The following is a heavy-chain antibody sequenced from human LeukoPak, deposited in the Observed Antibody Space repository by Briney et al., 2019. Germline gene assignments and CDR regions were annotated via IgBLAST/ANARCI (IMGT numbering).Heavy chain of an antibody. Sequence: PSETLSLTCTVSGDSINSDDYYWSWIRQPPGKGLEWIGYIYYSGSTYYNPSLKSRVTISVDTSKNQFSLKLSSVTAADTAVFYCARVRIVAANSYYYGMDVWGQGTTVTVSS. J-gene: IGHJ6*02. V-gene: IGHV4-30-4*01. CDR2: IYYSGST. CDR1: GDSINSDDYY. CDR3: ARVRIVAANSYYYGMDV. D-gene: IGHD6-13*01.